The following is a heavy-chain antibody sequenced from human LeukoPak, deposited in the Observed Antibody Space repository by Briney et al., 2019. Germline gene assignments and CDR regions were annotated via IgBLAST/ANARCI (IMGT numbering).Heavy chain of an antibody. CDR2: IYSGGAT. Sequence: PGGSLRLSCAASGFTVSNNYMRWVRQAPGKGLEWVSLIYSGGATFYADAVKGRFTISRDGSKNTLYLQMNSLRAKDTAVYYCARDPPAVAANTYGWGQGTLVIVSS. CDR3: ARDPPAVAANTYG. CDR1: GFTVSNNY. V-gene: IGHV3-66*01. J-gene: IGHJ4*02. D-gene: IGHD6-6*01.